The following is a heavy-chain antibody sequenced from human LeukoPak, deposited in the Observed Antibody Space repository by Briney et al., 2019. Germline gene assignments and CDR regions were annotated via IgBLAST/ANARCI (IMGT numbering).Heavy chain of an antibody. CDR3: ARDGSGWYDY. Sequence: GGSLRLSCAASGFTFSSSSMNWVRQAPGKGLEWVSSISSSSSHIYYADSVKGRFTISRDNAKNSLYLQMNSLRAEDTGVYYCARDGSGWYDYWGQGILVTVSS. J-gene: IGHJ4*02. D-gene: IGHD6-19*01. V-gene: IGHV3-21*01. CDR2: ISSSSSHI. CDR1: GFTFSSSS.